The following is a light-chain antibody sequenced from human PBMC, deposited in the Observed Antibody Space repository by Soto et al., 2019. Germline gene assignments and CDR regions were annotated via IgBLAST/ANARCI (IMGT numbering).Light chain of an antibody. CDR2: GAS. CDR1: QSVSSSS. Sequence: EIVLTQSPGTLSLSPGERATLSCRASQSVSSSSLAWYQQKPGQAPRLLIYGASSRATGIPDRFSGSGSGTDFTLTISRLEPEDSAVYYCQHHGKSPTWTFGQSPTWTLGQGTKVDIK. V-gene: IGKV3-20*01. CDR3: QHHGKSPTWTFGQSPTWT. J-gene: IGKJ1*01.